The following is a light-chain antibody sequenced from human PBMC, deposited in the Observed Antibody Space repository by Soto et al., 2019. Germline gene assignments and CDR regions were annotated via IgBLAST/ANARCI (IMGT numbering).Light chain of an antibody. Sequence: EIVIKESAATLSESPGERVTLSCRASQDIRSSLAWYQQKPGQAPRLLIYGASNRATGIPDRFSGSGSGTDFTLTISSLQAEDVAVYYCQQYYVTPTFGQGTKVDIK. CDR2: GAS. CDR3: QQYYVTPT. J-gene: IGKJ1*01. CDR1: QDIRSS. V-gene: IGKV3D-15*01.